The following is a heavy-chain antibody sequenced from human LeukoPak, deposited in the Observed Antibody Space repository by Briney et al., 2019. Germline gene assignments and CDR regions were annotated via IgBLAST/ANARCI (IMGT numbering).Heavy chain of an antibody. V-gene: IGHV4-39*07. CDR2: IYYSGST. D-gene: IGHD3-22*01. CDR1: GGSINSSSYY. CDR3: ARGRLSLSYYDSSGYYYDY. J-gene: IGHJ4*02. Sequence: SETLSLTCTVSGGSINSSSYYWGWIRQPPGKGLEWIGSIYYSGSTYYNPSLKSRVTISVDTSKNQFSLKLSSVTAADTAVYYCARGRLSLSYYDSSGYYYDYWGQGTLVTVSS.